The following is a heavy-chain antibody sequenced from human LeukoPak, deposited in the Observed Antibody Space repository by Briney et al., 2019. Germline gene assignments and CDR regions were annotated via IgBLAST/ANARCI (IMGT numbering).Heavy chain of an antibody. CDR2: ISSGSGST. D-gene: IGHD3-22*01. Sequence: GGSLRLSCTASGFTFSSYSMNWVRQAPGKGLEWISYISSGSGSTYYADSVKGRFTISRDNSKNTLYLQMNSLRAEDTAVYYCGSSGYYYDYWGQGTLVTVSS. J-gene: IGHJ4*02. V-gene: IGHV3-48*01. CDR3: GSSGYYYDY. CDR1: GFTFSSYS.